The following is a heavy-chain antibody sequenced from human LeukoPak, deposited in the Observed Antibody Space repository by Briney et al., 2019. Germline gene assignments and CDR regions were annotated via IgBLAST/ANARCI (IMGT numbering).Heavy chain of an antibody. J-gene: IGHJ6*03. V-gene: IGHV4-34*01. D-gene: IGHD6-13*01. CDR1: GGSFSGYY. CDR2: INHSGST. CDR3: ARYSSWYYYHYYMDV. Sequence: SETLSLTCAVYGGSFSGYYWSWLRQPPGKGLEWIGEINHSGSTNYNPSLKSRVTISVDTSKNQFSLKLSSVTAADTAVYYCARYSSWYYYHYYMDVWGKGTTVTVSS.